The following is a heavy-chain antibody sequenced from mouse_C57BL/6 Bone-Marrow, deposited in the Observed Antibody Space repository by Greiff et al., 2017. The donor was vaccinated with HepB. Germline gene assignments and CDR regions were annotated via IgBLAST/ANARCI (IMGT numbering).Heavy chain of an antibody. Sequence: EVKLVESGGGLVKPGGSLKLSCAASGFTFSSYTMSWVRQTPEKRLEWVATISGGGGNTYYPDSVKGRFTISRDNAKNTLYLQMSSLRSEDTALYYCASPIYYGYDDLYYYAMDYWGQGTSVTVSS. J-gene: IGHJ4*01. D-gene: IGHD2-2*01. V-gene: IGHV5-9*01. CDR2: ISGGGGNT. CDR3: ASPIYYGYDDLYYYAMDY. CDR1: GFTFSSYT.